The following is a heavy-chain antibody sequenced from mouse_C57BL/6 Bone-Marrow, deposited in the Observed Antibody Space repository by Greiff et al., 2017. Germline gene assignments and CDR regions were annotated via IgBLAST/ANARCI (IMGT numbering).Heavy chain of an antibody. V-gene: IGHV14-4*01. J-gene: IGHJ4*01. D-gene: IGHD6-5*01. CDR2: IDPENGDT. CDR3: TTGSLYYYAMDY. Sequence: EVQLQQSGAELVRPGASVKLSCTASGFNIKDDYMHWVKQRPEQGLEWIGWIDPENGDTEYASKFQGKATITADTSSNTAYLQLSSLTSEDTAVYYCTTGSLYYYAMDYWGQGPSVTVSS. CDR1: GFNIKDDY.